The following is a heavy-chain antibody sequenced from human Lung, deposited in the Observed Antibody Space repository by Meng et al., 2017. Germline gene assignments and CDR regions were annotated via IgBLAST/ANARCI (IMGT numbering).Heavy chain of an antibody. D-gene: IGHD4-11*01. CDR1: GGSFSDYY. V-gene: IGHV4-34*01. Sequence: GKLQPWGSGLLKPWGPLAPPCVVSGGSFSDYYWSWIRQPPGKGLEWIGEINHSGSTNYNPSLESRATISVDTSQNNLSLKLSSVTAADSAVYYCARGPTTMAHDFDYWGQGTLVTVSS. J-gene: IGHJ4*02. CDR3: ARGPTTMAHDFDY. CDR2: INHSGST.